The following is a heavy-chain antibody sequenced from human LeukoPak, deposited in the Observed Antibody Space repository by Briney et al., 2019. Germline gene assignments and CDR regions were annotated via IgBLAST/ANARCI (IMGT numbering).Heavy chain of an antibody. Sequence: GGSLRLSCAASGFTFSSYAMSWVRQAPGKGLEWVSAISGGATSTYYADSVKGRFTISRDNSKNTLYLQMNSLRAEDTAVYYCARCKGGWSDHFYGLDVWGQGTTVTVSS. CDR2: ISGGATST. J-gene: IGHJ6*02. CDR1: GFTFSSYA. V-gene: IGHV3-23*01. D-gene: IGHD6-19*01. CDR3: ARCKGGWSDHFYGLDV.